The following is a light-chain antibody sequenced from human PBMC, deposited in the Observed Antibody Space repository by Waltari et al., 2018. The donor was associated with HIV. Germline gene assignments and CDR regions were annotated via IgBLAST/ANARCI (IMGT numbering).Light chain of an antibody. CDR3: QQYYSSLWT. V-gene: IGKV1-NL1*01. CDR2: TAS. J-gene: IGKJ1*01. CDR1: QDISNS. Sequence: LSASVGDRVTITCRASQDISNSLAWYQQKVGEAPKLLLYTASLLESGVPSRFSGRGSGTVYTLTISSLQPEDFATYYCQQYYSSLWTFGQGTKVEIK.